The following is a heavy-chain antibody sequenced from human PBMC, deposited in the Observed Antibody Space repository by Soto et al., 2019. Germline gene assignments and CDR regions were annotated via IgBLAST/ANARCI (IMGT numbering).Heavy chain of an antibody. CDR3: ARGAELKTTPPFDY. CDR2: INPNSGGT. J-gene: IGHJ4*02. D-gene: IGHD6-13*01. CDR1: GYTFTGYY. Sequence: ASVKVSCKASGYTFTGYYMHWVRQAPGQGLEWMGWINPNSGGTNYAQKFQGWVTMTRDTSISTAYMELSRLRSDDTAVYYCARGAELKTTPPFDYWGQGTLVTVSS. V-gene: IGHV1-2*04.